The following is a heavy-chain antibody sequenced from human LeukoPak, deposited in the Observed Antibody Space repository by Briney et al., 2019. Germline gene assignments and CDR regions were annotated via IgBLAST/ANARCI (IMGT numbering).Heavy chain of an antibody. CDR2: IYYSGST. CDR1: GGSVSSSSHY. V-gene: IGHV4-39*01. CDR3: ARRDCSGGSCYFQP. J-gene: IGHJ1*01. Sequence: SETLSLTCTVSGGSVSSSSHYWHWLRQPPGTGLEWIGSIYYSGSTNYNPSLQSRVTISVDTSKNQFSLRLSSVTAADTAMYYCARRDCSGGSCYFQPWGQGTLVTVSS. D-gene: IGHD2-15*01.